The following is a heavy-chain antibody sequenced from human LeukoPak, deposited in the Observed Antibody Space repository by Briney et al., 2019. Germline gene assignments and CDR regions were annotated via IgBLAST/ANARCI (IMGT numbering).Heavy chain of an antibody. J-gene: IGHJ5*02. V-gene: IGHV1-69*05. D-gene: IGHD3-22*01. Sequence: GASVKVSCKASGGSFNSYAISWVRQTPGQGLEWMRGIIPIFGTANYAQKVQGRVTITTDESTTTAYMELSSLRSEDTAVYYCARARSPSSGYLLRDHNWFDPWGQGTLVTVSS. CDR1: GGSFNSYA. CDR3: ARARSPSSGYLLRDHNWFDP. CDR2: IIPIFGTA.